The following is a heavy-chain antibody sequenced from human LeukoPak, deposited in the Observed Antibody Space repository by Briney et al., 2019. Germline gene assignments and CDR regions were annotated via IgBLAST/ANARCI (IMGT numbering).Heavy chain of an antibody. V-gene: IGHV3-21*01. CDR1: GFTFSSYS. Sequence: GGSLRLSCAASGFTFSSYSMNWVRQAPGKGLEWVSSIRSSSSYIYYADSVKGRFTISRDNAKNSLYLHMNSLRAEDTAVYYCARDSGSYSSDYYYYYYMDVWGKGTTVTVSS. D-gene: IGHD1-26*01. CDR2: IRSSSSYI. J-gene: IGHJ6*03. CDR3: ARDSGSYSSDYYYYYYMDV.